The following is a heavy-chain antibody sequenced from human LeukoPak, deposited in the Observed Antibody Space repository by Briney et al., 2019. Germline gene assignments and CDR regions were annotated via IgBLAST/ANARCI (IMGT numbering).Heavy chain of an antibody. V-gene: IGHV3-23*01. Sequence: PGGSLRLSCAASGFTFSSYAMSWVRQAPGKGLEWVSAISGSGGSTYYADSVKGRFTISRDNSKNTLYLQMNSLRAEDTAVYYCAKGRYCSSTSCYTGILDYFDYWGQGTLVTVSS. CDR3: AKGRYCSSTSCYTGILDYFDY. D-gene: IGHD2-2*02. J-gene: IGHJ4*02. CDR2: ISGSGGST. CDR1: GFTFSSYA.